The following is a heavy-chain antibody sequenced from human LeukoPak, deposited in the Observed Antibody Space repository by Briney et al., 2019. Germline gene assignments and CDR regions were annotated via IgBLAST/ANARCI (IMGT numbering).Heavy chain of an antibody. D-gene: IGHD2-2*01. V-gene: IGHV1-18*01. CDR2: FNPENGNT. CDR1: GYSFVGYG. J-gene: IGHJ5*02. Sequence: ASVKVSCKASGYSFVGYGITWVRQAPGQGLEWMGWFNPENGNTNYALKVQGRVTMTADTSTSTSYMELRSLRSDDTAVYYCARDRHIVVVPAAYNWFDPWGQGTLVTVSS. CDR3: ARDRHIVVVPAAYNWFDP.